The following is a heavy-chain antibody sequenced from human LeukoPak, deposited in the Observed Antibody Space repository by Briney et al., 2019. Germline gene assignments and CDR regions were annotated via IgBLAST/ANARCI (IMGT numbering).Heavy chain of an antibody. CDR2: IKQDGSEK. D-gene: IGHD2-8*01. Sequence: GGSLRLSCAASGFTFSSYWMSWVRQAPGKGLEWVANIKQDGSEKYYVDSVKGRFTISRDNAKNSLYLQMNSLRAEDTAVYYCASEMGYYYYGMDVWGQGTTVTVSS. CDR3: ASEMGYYYYGMDV. CDR1: GFTFSSYW. J-gene: IGHJ6*02. V-gene: IGHV3-7*01.